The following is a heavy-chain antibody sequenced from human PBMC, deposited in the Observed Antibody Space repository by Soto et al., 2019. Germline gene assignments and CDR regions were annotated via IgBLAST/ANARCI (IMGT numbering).Heavy chain of an antibody. Sequence: EVQLVESGGGLVQPGGSLRLSCAASGFTVSTNYMNWVRQAPGKGLEWVSVIYSGGSTYYADSVKGRFTISRDNSKNALFLQMDSVRVEDTAVYYCARGEAHPYFDYWGQGTLVTVSS. CDR1: GFTVSTNY. D-gene: IGHD3-16*01. V-gene: IGHV3-66*01. CDR3: ARGEAHPYFDY. CDR2: IYSGGST. J-gene: IGHJ4*02.